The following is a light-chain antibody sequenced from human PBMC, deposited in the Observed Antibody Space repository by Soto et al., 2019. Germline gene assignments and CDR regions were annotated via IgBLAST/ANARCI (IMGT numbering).Light chain of an antibody. CDR1: QTISSN. Sequence: EVVLTQSPDTLSLSPGERATLSCRASQTISSNYVAWYQQKPGQAPRLLIYDTSTRATGVPARFSGSRSGTEFTLTINSLQSEDFAVYYCQRYNNWPLTFGGGTKVDIK. CDR2: DTS. J-gene: IGKJ4*01. CDR3: QRYNNWPLT. V-gene: IGKV3-15*01.